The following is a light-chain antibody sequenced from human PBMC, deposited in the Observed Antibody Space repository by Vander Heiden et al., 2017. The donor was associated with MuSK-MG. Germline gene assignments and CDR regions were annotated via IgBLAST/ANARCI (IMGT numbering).Light chain of an antibody. CDR2: DAS. CDR1: QSVRRH. CDR3: QHRSNSPRLT. J-gene: IGKJ4*01. V-gene: IGKV3-11*02. Sequence: MLLTQSPATVSFSPGEIATLSFSASQSVRRHLAWYPHKPGLAPRLLIYDASNRDTVYPARFSASPYGRVFTLTISSPALVDFAVYYCQHRSNSPRLTFGGGTKVEIK.